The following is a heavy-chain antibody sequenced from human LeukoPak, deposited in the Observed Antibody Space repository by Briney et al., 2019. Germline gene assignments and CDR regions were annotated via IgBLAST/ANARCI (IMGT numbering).Heavy chain of an antibody. J-gene: IGHJ3*02. D-gene: IGHD3-22*01. Sequence: PSQTLSLTCTVSGGSISSGGYSWSWIRQHPGKGLEWIGYIYYSGSTYYNPSLKSRVTISVDTSKNQFSLKLSSVTAADTAVYYCARYLGATYDSPAFDIWGQGTMVTVSS. CDR1: GGSISSGGYS. V-gene: IGHV4-31*03. CDR3: ARYLGATYDSPAFDI. CDR2: IYYSGST.